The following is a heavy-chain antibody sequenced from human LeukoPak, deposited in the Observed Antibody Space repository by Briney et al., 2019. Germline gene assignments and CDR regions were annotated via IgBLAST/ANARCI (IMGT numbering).Heavy chain of an antibody. CDR2: IYHSGST. CDR1: GYSISSGYY. J-gene: IGHJ4*02. D-gene: IGHD2-2*03. V-gene: IGHV4-38-2*02. CDR3: ARVRLDGYVKEFYFDS. Sequence: KPSETLSLTCTVSGYSISSGYYWGWIRQPPGKGLEWIGSIYHSGSTNYNPSLKSRVLISVDKAENQFSLTLTSVTAADTARYFCARVRLDGYVKEFYFDSWGQGTRVTVSS.